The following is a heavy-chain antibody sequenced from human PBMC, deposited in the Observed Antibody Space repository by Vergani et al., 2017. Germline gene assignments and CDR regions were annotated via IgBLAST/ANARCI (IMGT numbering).Heavy chain of an antibody. CDR1: GGSISSSSYY. J-gene: IGHJ3*02. V-gene: IGHV4-39*01. CDR3: ARVSTVTTGVDAFDI. Sequence: QVQLQESGPGLVKPSETLSLTCTVSGGSISSSSYYWGWIRQPPGKGLEWIGSIYYSGSTYYNPSLKSRVTISVDTSKNQFSLKLSSVTAADTAVYYCARVSTVTTGVDAFDIWGQGTMVTVSS. CDR2: IYYSGST. D-gene: IGHD4-17*01.